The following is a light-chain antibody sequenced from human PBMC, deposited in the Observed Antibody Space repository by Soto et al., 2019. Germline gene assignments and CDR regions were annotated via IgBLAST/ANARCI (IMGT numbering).Light chain of an antibody. CDR1: QSIRSER. Sequence: EIVLTQSPDTLSLSPGETATLSCRASQSIRSERLAWYQQKPGQAPRLVIFDESNGTSGIPERLSGSGSGTDLTLTISRLEPEDFAVYYCQQYGSSPITCGQGTRLEIK. CDR2: DES. V-gene: IGKV3-20*01. J-gene: IGKJ5*01. CDR3: QQYGSSPIT.